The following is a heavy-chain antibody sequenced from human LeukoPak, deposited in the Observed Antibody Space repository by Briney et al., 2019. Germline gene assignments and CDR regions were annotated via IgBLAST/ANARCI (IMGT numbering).Heavy chain of an antibody. CDR1: GFTFSNHG. J-gene: IGHJ4*02. D-gene: IGHD3-22*01. CDR2: INSDGSST. V-gene: IGHV3-74*01. CDR3: ARDLYYYDSSGLDY. Sequence: PGGSLRLSCAASGFTFSNHGMNWVRQAPGKGLEWVSGINSDGSSTSYADSVKGRFTISRDNAKNTLYLQMNSLRAEDTAVYYCARDLYYYDSSGLDYWGQGTLVTVSS.